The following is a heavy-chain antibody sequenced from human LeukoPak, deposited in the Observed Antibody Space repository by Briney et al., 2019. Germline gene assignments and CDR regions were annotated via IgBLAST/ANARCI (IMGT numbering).Heavy chain of an antibody. CDR3: AKDRNRYKAYYGMDV. CDR1: GFTFSSYG. Sequence: GGSLRLSCAASGFTFSSYGMHWVRQAPGKGLEWVAVIWYDGSNKYYADSVKGRFTISRDNSKNTLYLQMNSLRAEDTAVYYCAKDRNRYKAYYGMDVWGQGTTVTVSS. D-gene: IGHD1-20*01. CDR2: IWYDGSNK. V-gene: IGHV3-30*02. J-gene: IGHJ6*02.